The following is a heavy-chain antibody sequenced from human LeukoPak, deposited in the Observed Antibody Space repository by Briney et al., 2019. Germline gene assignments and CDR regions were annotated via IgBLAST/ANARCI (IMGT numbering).Heavy chain of an antibody. CDR3: ARGGTYYYDSSGYY. J-gene: IGHJ4*02. D-gene: IGHD3-22*01. CDR2: ISSSSSTI. CDR1: GFTFSSYS. V-gene: IGHV3-48*04. Sequence: PGGSLRLSCAASGFTFSSYSMNWVRQAPGKGLEWVSYISSSSSTIYYADSVKGRFTISRDNAKNSLYLQMNSLRAEDTAVYYCARGGTYYYDSSGYYWGQGTLVTVSS.